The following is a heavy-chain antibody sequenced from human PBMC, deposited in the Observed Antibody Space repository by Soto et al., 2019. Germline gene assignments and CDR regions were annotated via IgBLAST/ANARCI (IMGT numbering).Heavy chain of an antibody. V-gene: IGHV3-23*01. D-gene: IGHD5-12*01. CDR3: ATAPDIVATMYFDY. Sequence: EVQLLESGGGLVQPGGSLRLSCAASGFTFSSYAMSWVRQAPGKGLEWVSAISGSGGSTYYADSVKGRFTISRDNSKNTLYLQTNSLRAEDTAVYHCATAPDIVATMYFDYWGQGTLVTVSS. CDR2: ISGSGGST. CDR1: GFTFSSYA. J-gene: IGHJ4*02.